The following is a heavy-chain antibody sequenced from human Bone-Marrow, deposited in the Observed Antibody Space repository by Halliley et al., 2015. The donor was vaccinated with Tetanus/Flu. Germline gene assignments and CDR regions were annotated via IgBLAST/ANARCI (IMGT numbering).Heavy chain of an antibody. CDR1: GYIFSTYW. CDR2: VYPGDSKT. Sequence: MQLVQSGAEVTKSGESLRISCKASGYIFSTYWIAWVRQAPGKGLEWMGVVYPGDSKTRYSLSFQGQVTISANRSINTAYLQWKSLRVSDTALYYCARRVASIYDFSSYSGLDVWGQGTTVSVSS. CDR3: ARRVASIYDFSSYSGLDV. V-gene: IGHV5-51*01. D-gene: IGHD3-3*01. J-gene: IGHJ6*02.